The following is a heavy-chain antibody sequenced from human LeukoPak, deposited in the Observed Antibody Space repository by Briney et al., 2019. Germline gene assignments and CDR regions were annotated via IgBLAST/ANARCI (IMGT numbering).Heavy chain of an antibody. J-gene: IGHJ3*02. CDR3: ATVPRYYYDSSGYAFDI. CDR2: IIPIFGTA. V-gene: IGHV1-69*05. CDR1: GGTFSSYA. D-gene: IGHD3-22*01. Sequence: GASVKVSCKASGGTFSSYAISWVRQAPGQGLEWMGRIIPIFGTANYAQKFQGRVTITTDESTSTAYMELSSLRSEDTAVYYCATVPRYYYDSSGYAFDIWGQGTMVTVSS.